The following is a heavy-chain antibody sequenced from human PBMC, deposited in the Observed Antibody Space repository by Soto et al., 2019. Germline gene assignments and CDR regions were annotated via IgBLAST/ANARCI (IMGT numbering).Heavy chain of an antibody. D-gene: IGHD5-12*01. CDR1: GFAFSSYA. CDR2: ISFDGSNK. CDR3: ARGRDGYNLFDY. J-gene: IGHJ4*02. Sequence: QVQLVESGGGVVQPGRSLRLSCAASGFAFSSYAVHWVRQAPGKGLEWVAVISFDGSNKYYADSVKGRFTISRDNSKNPLYLQMNSLRAEDTAVYSCARGRDGYNLFDYWGQGTLVTVSS. V-gene: IGHV3-30-3*01.